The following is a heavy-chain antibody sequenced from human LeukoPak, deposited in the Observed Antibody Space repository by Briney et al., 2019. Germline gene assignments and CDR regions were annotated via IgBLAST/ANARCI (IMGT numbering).Heavy chain of an antibody. CDR2: IKQDGSEK. D-gene: IGHD3-22*01. Sequence: GGSLRLSCAASGFTFSSYWMSWVRQAPGKGLEWVANIKQDGSEKYYVDSVKGRFTISRDNAKNSLYLQMNSLRAEDTAVYYCARVGYYYDSSGYPLGAFDIWGQGTMVTVSS. J-gene: IGHJ3*02. V-gene: IGHV3-7*01. CDR3: ARVGYYYDSSGYPLGAFDI. CDR1: GFTFSSYW.